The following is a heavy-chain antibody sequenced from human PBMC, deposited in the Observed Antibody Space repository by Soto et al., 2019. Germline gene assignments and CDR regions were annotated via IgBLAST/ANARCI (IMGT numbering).Heavy chain of an antibody. J-gene: IGHJ3*02. Sequence: PSETLSLTCTVSGGSISSSSYDWGWIRQPPGKGLEWIGSIYYSGSTYYNPSLKSRVTISVDTSKNQFSLKLSSVTAADTAVYYCARRLGGIDAFDIWGQGTMVTVSS. CDR2: IYYSGST. D-gene: IGHD1-26*01. V-gene: IGHV4-39*01. CDR1: GGSISSSSYD. CDR3: ARRLGGIDAFDI.